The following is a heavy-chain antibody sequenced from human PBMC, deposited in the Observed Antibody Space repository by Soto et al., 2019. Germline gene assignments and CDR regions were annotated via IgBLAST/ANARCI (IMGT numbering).Heavy chain of an antibody. CDR2: ISYDGSNK. Sequence: GSLRLSCAASGFTFSSYAMHWVRQAPGKGLEWVAVISYDGSNKYYADSVKGRFTISRDNSKNTLYLQMNSLRAEDTAVYYCARDLDSSSWFNYYYYYGMDVWGQGTTVTVSS. D-gene: IGHD6-13*01. J-gene: IGHJ6*02. CDR1: GFTFSSYA. CDR3: ARDLDSSSWFNYYYYYGMDV. V-gene: IGHV3-30-3*01.